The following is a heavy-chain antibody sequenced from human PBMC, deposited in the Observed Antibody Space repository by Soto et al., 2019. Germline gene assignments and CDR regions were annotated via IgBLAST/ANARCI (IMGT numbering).Heavy chain of an antibody. CDR1: GGTFSSDS. CDR2: IIPMFDTP. CDR3: ARSGGLDRDFNY. J-gene: IGHJ4*02. Sequence: SVKVSCKASGGTFSSDSFSWVRQAPGQGLEWMGGIIPMFDTPIYAQKFQDRVTITADESTSTAYMQMSSLRSGDTAVYYCARSGGLDRDFNYWGQGSLVTVSS. D-gene: IGHD2-15*01. V-gene: IGHV1-69*13.